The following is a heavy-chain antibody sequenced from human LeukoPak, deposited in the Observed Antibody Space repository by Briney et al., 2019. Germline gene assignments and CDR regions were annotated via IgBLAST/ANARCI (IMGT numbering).Heavy chain of an antibody. J-gene: IGHJ3*02. D-gene: IGHD3-9*01. CDR1: GGSISTSGYY. CDR3: ARGFDAHNAFDI. V-gene: IGHV4-39*07. CDR2: VDSGGNA. Sequence: SETLSLTCTVSGGSISTSGYYWGWIRQPPGKGLEYFASVDSGGNAYYNPSLQSRVTISADTSKNQFSLKLSSVTAADTAVYYCARGFDAHNAFDIWGQGTMVTVSS.